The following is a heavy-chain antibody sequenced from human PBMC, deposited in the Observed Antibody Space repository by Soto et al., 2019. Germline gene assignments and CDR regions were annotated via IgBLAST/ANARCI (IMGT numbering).Heavy chain of an antibody. CDR2: INPNSSGT. CDR1: GYTFTGYY. D-gene: IGHD5-18*01. J-gene: IGHJ6*02. CDR3: AREGRIQPKYYYYGMDV. Sequence: GASVKVSCKASGYTFTGYYMHWVRQAPGQGLEWMGWINPNSSGTNYAQKFQGRVTMTRDTSISTAYMKLSRLRSDDTAVYYCAREGRIQPKYYYYGMDVWGQGTTVTVSS. V-gene: IGHV1-2*02.